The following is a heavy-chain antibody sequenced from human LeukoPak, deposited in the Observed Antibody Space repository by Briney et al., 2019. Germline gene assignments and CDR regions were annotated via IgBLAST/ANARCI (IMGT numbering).Heavy chain of an antibody. Sequence: GASVKVSCKASGYTFTSYAMHWVRQAPGQRLEWMGWINPNSGGTNYAQKFQGRVTMTRDTSISTAYMELSRLRSDDTAVYYCARAGRYYYDSSGYFWGQGTMVTVSS. CDR3: ARAGRYYYDSSGYF. J-gene: IGHJ3*01. V-gene: IGHV1-2*02. D-gene: IGHD3-22*01. CDR1: GYTFTSYA. CDR2: INPNSGGT.